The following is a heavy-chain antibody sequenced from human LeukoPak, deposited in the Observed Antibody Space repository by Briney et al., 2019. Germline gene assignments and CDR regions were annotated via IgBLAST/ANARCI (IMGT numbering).Heavy chain of an antibody. Sequence: PGRSLRLSCAASGFTFDDYAMHWVRQAPGKGLEWVSGISWNSGRRDYADSVKGRFTISRDNAKNSLYLQMNSLRAEDMAFYYCVKDMSYTHQMGFDSWGQGTLVTVSS. J-gene: IGHJ4*02. CDR3: VKDMSYTHQMGFDS. CDR2: ISWNSGRR. V-gene: IGHV3-9*03. CDR1: GFTFDDYA. D-gene: IGHD5-24*01.